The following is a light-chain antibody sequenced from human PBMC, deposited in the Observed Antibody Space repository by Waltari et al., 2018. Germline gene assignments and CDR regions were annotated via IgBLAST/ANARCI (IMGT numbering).Light chain of an antibody. CDR1: QSVSSN. CDR2: GAS. V-gene: IGKV3-15*01. CDR3: HQYNSYPWT. J-gene: IGKJ1*01. Sequence: EIVMTQSPATLSVSPGERATLSCRASQSVSSNLAWYQQKPGQAPRLLIYGASTRATGSPARFSGSGSGTEFTLTISSLQPDDFATYYCHQYNSYPWTFGQGTKVEIK.